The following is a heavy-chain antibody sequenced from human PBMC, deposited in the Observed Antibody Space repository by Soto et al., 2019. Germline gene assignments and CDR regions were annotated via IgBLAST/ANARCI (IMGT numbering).Heavy chain of an antibody. D-gene: IGHD3-3*01. CDR3: AHRVLRTVFGLVTTTAIYSDF. J-gene: IGHJ4*02. CDR2: IYWDDDK. V-gene: IGHV2-5*02. CDR1: GFSLTTSGVG. Sequence: QITLNESGPTVVRPTETLTLTCRFSGFSLTTSGVGVGWIRQSPGKAPEWLALIYWDDDKRYSASLKSRLTITKDTSKNQVVLTVSDLDPTDTATYYCAHRVLRTVFGLVTTTAIYSDFWGQGTPGAVSS.